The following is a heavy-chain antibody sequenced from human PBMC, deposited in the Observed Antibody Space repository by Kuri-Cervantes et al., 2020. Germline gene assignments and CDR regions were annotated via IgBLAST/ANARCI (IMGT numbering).Heavy chain of an antibody. CDR3: ARSFRRGI. V-gene: IGHV3-48*02. D-gene: IGHD3-16*01. Sequence: GESLKISCAASGFTFDDCAMHWVRQAPGKGLEWVSYISSSSSTIYYADSVKGRFAISRDNAKNSLYLQMNSLRDEDTAVYYCARSFRRGIWGQGTLVTVSS. CDR1: GFTFDDCA. CDR2: ISSSSSTI. J-gene: IGHJ4*02.